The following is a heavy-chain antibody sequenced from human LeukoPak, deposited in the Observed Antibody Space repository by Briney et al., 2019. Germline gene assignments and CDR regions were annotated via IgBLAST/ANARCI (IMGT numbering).Heavy chain of an antibody. V-gene: IGHV4-34*01. Sequence: SETLSLTCAVYGGSFSGYYRSWIRQPPGKGLEWIGEINHSGSTNYNPSLKSRVTISVDTSKNQFSLKLSSVTAADTAVYYCARGHYYGSGSCVDVWGKGTTVTVSS. CDR3: ARGHYYGSGSCVDV. CDR2: INHSGST. CDR1: GGSFSGYY. D-gene: IGHD3-10*01. J-gene: IGHJ6*04.